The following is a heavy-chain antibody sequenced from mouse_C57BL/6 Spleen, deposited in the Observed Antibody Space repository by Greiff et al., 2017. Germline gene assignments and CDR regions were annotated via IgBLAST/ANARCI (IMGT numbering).Heavy chain of an antibody. V-gene: IGHV1-64*01. J-gene: IGHJ2*01. CDR2: IHPNSGST. CDR3: AGTTVEGVY. Sequence: QVQLKQPGAELVKPGASVKLSCKASGYTLTSYWMHWVKQRPGQGLEWIGMIHPNSGSTNYNEKFKSKATLTVDKSSSTAYMQLSSLTSEDSAVYYCAGTTVEGVYWGQGTTLTVSS. D-gene: IGHD1-1*01. CDR1: GYTLTSYW.